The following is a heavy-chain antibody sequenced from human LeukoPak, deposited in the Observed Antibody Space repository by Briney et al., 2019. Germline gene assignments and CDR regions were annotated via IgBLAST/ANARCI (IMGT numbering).Heavy chain of an antibody. CDR2: INPNSGGT. V-gene: IGHV1-2*04. D-gene: IGHD3-22*01. Sequence: ASVKVSCKASGYTFTGYYMHWVRQAPGQGLEWMGWINPNSGGTNYAQKFQGWVTMTRDTSISTAYMELSRLRSDDTAVYYCARVRSYYDSSGYYDAFDIWGQGTKVTVSS. J-gene: IGHJ3*02. CDR1: GYTFTGYY. CDR3: ARVRSYYDSSGYYDAFDI.